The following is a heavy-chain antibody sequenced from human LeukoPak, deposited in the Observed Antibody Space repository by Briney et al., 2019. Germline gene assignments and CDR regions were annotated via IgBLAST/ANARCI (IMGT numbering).Heavy chain of an antibody. Sequence: ASVKVSCKAPGYTFTGYYIHWVRQAPGQGLEWMAWINPNSGATNYAQKFQGRVTMTRDTSISTAYMELSRLTSDDTAVYFCARGRFGEWDNWFDPWGQGTLLTVSS. CDR1: GYTFTGYY. V-gene: IGHV1-2*02. CDR2: INPNSGAT. CDR3: ARGRFGEWDNWFDP. D-gene: IGHD3-10*01. J-gene: IGHJ5*02.